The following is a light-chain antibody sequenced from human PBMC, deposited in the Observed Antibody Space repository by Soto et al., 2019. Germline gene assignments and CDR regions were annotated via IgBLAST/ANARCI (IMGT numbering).Light chain of an antibody. CDR2: DAS. CDR1: QTVSTY. V-gene: IGKV3-11*01. Sequence: IVLTQSPATLSLSPGERATLSCRASQTVSTYLAWYKQQPGQAPRLLIYDASSRATGIPARFSGSGSGTDFTLTISSLEPEDFAFYYCQQRSGLPPGWTFGRGTKVEIK. CDR3: QQRSGLPPGWT. J-gene: IGKJ1*01.